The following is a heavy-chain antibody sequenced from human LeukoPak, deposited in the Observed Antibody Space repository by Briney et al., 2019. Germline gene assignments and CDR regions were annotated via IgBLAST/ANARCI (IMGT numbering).Heavy chain of an antibody. Sequence: GGTLRLSCATSGYIFSTFGMSWVRQAPGKGLEWVSSISGSGDSTYYADSVKGRFAISRDNSKSTLYLQLSSLRAEDTAVYYCAKARGTDYGDYVIFDYWGQGTLVTVSS. CDR2: ISGSGDST. CDR1: GYIFSTFG. D-gene: IGHD4-17*01. J-gene: IGHJ4*02. V-gene: IGHV3-23*01. CDR3: AKARGTDYGDYVIFDY.